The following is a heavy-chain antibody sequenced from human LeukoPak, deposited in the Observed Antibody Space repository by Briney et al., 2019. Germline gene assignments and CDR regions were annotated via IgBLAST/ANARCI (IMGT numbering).Heavy chain of an antibody. Sequence: GGSLRLSCIASGFTFSNYWMSWVREAPGKGLEWVAKIKEDGSEIYHVDSVKGRFTVSRDNAKNSVFLQMSSLRAEDTAVYYCARGGGMSSGIWGQGTLVTVSS. J-gene: IGHJ4*02. D-gene: IGHD3-16*01. CDR2: IKEDGSEI. CDR1: GFTFSNYW. CDR3: ARGGGMSSGI. V-gene: IGHV3-7*01.